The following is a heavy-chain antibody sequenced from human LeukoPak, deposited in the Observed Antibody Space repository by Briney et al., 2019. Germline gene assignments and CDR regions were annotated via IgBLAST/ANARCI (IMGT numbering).Heavy chain of an antibody. CDR1: GFTFSSYA. CDR3: ARGVSTVTSFDY. D-gene: IGHD4-17*01. V-gene: IGHV3-30-3*01. Sequence: GGSLRLSCAASGFTFSSYAMHWVRQAPGKGLEWVAVISYDGSNKYYADSVKGRFTISRDNSKNTLYLQMNSLRAEDTAVYYCARGVSTVTSFDYWGQGTLVTVSS. CDR2: ISYDGSNK. J-gene: IGHJ4*02.